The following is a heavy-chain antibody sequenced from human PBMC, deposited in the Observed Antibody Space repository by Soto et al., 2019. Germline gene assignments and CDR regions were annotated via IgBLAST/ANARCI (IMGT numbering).Heavy chain of an antibody. CDR1: GFTFDYNA. CDR3: ASESEDLTSNFDY. J-gene: IGHJ4*02. V-gene: IGHV3-9*01. CDR2: INWKSDI. Sequence: GGSLRLSCAVSGFTFDYNAMHWVRQAPEKGLEWVSGINWKSDIGYADSMKGRFTISRDNAKNSLYLEMNSLRAEDTAVYYCASESEDLTSNFDYWGQGTLVTVSS.